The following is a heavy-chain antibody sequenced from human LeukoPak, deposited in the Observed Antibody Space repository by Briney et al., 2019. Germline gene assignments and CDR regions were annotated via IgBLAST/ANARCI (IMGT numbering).Heavy chain of an antibody. V-gene: IGHV4-39*01. J-gene: IGHJ6*03. CDR1: GVSISSMSYY. Sequence: SETLSLTCNVSGVSISSMSYYWGWIRQPPGKGLEWIGSNYYSGSTDYSPSLKSRVTISVDTSKNQFSLQLTSVTVADTAVYYCASRYYSYYYIDVWGKGTTVSVSS. CDR2: NYYSGST. CDR3: ASRYYSYYYIDV.